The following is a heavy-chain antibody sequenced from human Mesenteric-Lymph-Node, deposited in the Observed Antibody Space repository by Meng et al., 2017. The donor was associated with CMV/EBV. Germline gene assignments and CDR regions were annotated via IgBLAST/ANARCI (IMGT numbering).Heavy chain of an antibody. CDR1: GFTFSSYE. Sequence: GESLKISCAASGFTFSSYEMNWVRQAPGKGLEWVSGFSGSGDSTYYTDSVKGRFTISRDDSKNTLFLQMDSLRAEDTSIYHCAKGVYGDFPYGMDVWGQGTTVTVSS. CDR3: AKGVYGDFPYGMDV. D-gene: IGHD4-17*01. CDR2: FSGSGDST. V-gene: IGHV3-23*01. J-gene: IGHJ6*02.